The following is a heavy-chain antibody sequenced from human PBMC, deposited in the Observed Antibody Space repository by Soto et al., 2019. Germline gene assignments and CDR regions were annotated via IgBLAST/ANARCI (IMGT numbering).Heavy chain of an antibody. J-gene: IGHJ4*02. CDR2: IIPIFGTA. CDR1: GGTFSSYA. V-gene: IGHV1-69*01. Sequence: QVQLVQSGAEVKKPGSSVKVSCKASGGTFSSYAISWVRQAPGQGLEWMGGIIPIFGTANYAQKFQGRVTITADESTGTGYMELRSLRSEDTAVYYCARRSRYSSSPWYFDYWGQGTLVTVSS. CDR3: ARRSRYSSSPWYFDY. D-gene: IGHD6-13*01.